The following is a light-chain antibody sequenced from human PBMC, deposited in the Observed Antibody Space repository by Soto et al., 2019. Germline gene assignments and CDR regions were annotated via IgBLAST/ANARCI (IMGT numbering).Light chain of an antibody. CDR1: SSNIGTNT. CDR3: EAWDDSLYGAV. V-gene: IGLV1-44*01. J-gene: IGLJ2*01. CDR2: SND. Sequence: QSVLTKPPAASGTPGQRVTISCSGSSSNIGTNTVNWYQQLPGTAPKLLIYSNDLRPSGVPDRFSGSKSGTSASLAISGLQSEDEADYYCEAWDDSLYGAVFGGGTKLTVL.